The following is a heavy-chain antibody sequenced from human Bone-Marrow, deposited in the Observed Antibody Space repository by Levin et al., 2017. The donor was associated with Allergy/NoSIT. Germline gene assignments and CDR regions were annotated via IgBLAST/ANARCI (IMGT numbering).Heavy chain of an antibody. D-gene: IGHD3-16*01. J-gene: IGHJ6*02. CDR2: ITSDGSHK. CDR1: GFTFTTYG. Sequence: GGSLRLSCGASGFTFTTYGMHWVRQAPGKGLEWVAIITSDGSHKYYADSVKGRFTVSSDNSKNTLYLQMDSLRAEDTALYYCAKGGDMDVWGQGTTVTVSS. V-gene: IGHV3-30*18. CDR3: AKGGDMDV.